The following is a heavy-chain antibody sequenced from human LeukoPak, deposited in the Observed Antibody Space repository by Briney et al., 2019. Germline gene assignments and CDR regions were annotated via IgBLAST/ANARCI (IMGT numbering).Heavy chain of an antibody. V-gene: IGHV4-30-2*01. CDR2: IYHSGST. CDR3: ARSPRGYSTRGGDC. J-gene: IGHJ4*02. Sequence: SETLSLTCAVSGGSISSGGYSWSWIRQPPGQGLEWIGYIYHSGSTYYNPSLKSRVTISVDTSKNQFSLKLSSVTAADTAVYYCARSPRGYSTRGGDCWGQGTLVTVSS. D-gene: IGHD5-18*01. CDR1: GGSISSGGYS.